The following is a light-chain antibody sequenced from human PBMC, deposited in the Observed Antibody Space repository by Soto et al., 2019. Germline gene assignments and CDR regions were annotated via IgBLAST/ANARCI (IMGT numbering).Light chain of an antibody. CDR3: QQRSNWPLT. J-gene: IGKJ4*01. CDR2: DAS. Sequence: EIVLTQSPATLSLSPGERATLSCRASQSVSRYLAWYQQRPGQVPRLLIYDASGRSTGIPARFSGSGSGTDCPLTISSLEPEECAVYYCQQRSNWPLTFGGGNKVELK. V-gene: IGKV3-11*01. CDR1: QSVSRY.